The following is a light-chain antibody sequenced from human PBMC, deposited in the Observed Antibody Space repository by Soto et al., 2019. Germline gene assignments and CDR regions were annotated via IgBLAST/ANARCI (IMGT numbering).Light chain of an antibody. Sequence: QSALTQPASVSGSPGQSITISCTGTNSDVGSYNLVSWYQQHPGKAPKLILYEGTKRPSGISIRFSGPKSGNTASLTISGLQTEDEAEYYCSSYASSNTLIFGGVTQLPV. V-gene: IGLV2-23*01. CDR2: EGT. CDR1: NSDVGSYNL. CDR3: SSYASSNTLI. J-gene: IGLJ2*01.